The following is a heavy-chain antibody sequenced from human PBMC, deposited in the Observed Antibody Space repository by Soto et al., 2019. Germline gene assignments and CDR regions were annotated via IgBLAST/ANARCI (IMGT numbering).Heavy chain of an antibody. V-gene: IGHV1-69*13. Sequence: GASVKVSCEASGGTFSSYAISWVRQAPGQGLEWTGGIIPIFGTANYAQKFQGRVTITADESTSTAYMELSSLRSEDTAVYYCARGGVVMHYYYYGMDVWGQGTTVTVSS. CDR1: GGTFSSYA. J-gene: IGHJ6*02. CDR3: ARGGVVMHYYYYGMDV. CDR2: IIPIFGTA. D-gene: IGHD3-3*01.